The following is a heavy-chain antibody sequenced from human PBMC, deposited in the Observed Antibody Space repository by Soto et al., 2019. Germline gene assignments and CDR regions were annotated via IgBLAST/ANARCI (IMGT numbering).Heavy chain of an antibody. CDR3: AKGWAKSSYGMDV. CDR2: ISASGGST. J-gene: IGHJ6*02. Sequence: EVQLLESGGGLVQPGGSLRLSCAASGFTFSNYAMSWVRQAPGKGLEWVSSISASGGSTYYAESVKGRCTISRDNSKNTLCLQMKSLRVEDTAIYYCAKGWAKSSYGMDVWGQGTTVTVSS. V-gene: IGHV3-23*01. CDR1: GFTFSNYA.